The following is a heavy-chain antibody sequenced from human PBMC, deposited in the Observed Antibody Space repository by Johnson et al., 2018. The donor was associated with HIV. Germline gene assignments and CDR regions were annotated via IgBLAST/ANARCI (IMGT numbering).Heavy chain of an antibody. D-gene: IGHD3-3*01. J-gene: IGHJ3*02. Sequence: VQLVESGGGVVRPGGSLRLSCAASAFTFADYDMSWVRQAPGTGLEWVSGIHWNGGSTGYAASVKGRFTISRDNAKNSLHLQLNILRAEDTALYYCARNTRITIFGVVIRHDAFDIWGQGTMVTVSS. CDR3: ARNTRITIFGVVIRHDAFDI. CDR2: IHWNGGST. CDR1: AFTFADYD. V-gene: IGHV3-20*04.